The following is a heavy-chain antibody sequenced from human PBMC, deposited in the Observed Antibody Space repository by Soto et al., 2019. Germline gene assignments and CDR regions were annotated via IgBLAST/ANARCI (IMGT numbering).Heavy chain of an antibody. J-gene: IGHJ4*02. Sequence: PSETLSLTCTVSGAPLSVYTWNWIRQSPGKGLGWIGYTYSSGSTAYNPSLQSRVTISVDTSKNEFSLKLNSVTAADTAVYYCARGQTIRAFEYWSQGALVTVSS. V-gene: IGHV4-59*01. CDR1: GAPLSVYT. CDR2: TYSSGST. CDR3: ARGQTIRAFEY.